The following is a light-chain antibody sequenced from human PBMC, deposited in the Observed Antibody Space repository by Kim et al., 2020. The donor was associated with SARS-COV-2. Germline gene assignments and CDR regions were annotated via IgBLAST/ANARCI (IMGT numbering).Light chain of an antibody. CDR2: DVS. CDR1: SSDVGAYNV. Sequence: PSLNISCTGTSSDVGAYNVVSWYQQHPGKAPKFMIHDVSQRPSGVSNRFSGSKSGNPASLTISGLQAEDEADYYCTSYTRSDTWVFGGGTQLTVL. V-gene: IGLV2-14*03. J-gene: IGLJ3*02. CDR3: TSYTRSDTWV.